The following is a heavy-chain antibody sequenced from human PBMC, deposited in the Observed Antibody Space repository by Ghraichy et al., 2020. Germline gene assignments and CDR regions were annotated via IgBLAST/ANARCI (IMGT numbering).Heavy chain of an antibody. J-gene: IGHJ6*03. V-gene: IGHV4-59*01. Sequence: SETLSLTCTVSGGSISSYYWSWIRQPPGKGLEWIGYIYYSGSTNYNPSLKSRVTISVDTSKNQFSLKLSSVTAADTAVYYCARATYYYYYYMDVWGKGTTVTVSS. CDR1: GGSISSYY. CDR3: ARATYYYYYYMDV. CDR2: IYYSGST.